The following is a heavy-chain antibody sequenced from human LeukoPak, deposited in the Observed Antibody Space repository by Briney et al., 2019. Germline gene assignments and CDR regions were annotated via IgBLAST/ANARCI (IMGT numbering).Heavy chain of an antibody. CDR2: IYHSGST. J-gene: IGHJ6*02. V-gene: IGHV4-38-2*02. Sequence: SETLSLTCTVSGYSISSGYYWGWIRQPPGKGLEWIGSIYHSGSTYYNPSLKSRVTISVDTSKNQFSLKLISVTAADTAVYYCASLVVPAASAYYYGMDVWGQGTTVTVSS. CDR1: GYSISSGYY. D-gene: IGHD2-2*01. CDR3: ASLVVPAASAYYYGMDV.